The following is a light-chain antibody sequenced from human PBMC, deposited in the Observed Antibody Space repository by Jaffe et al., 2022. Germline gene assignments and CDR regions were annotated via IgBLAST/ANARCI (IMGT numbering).Light chain of an antibody. Sequence: EIVMTQSPATLSGSPGERATLSCRASQSVSSNLAWYQQKPGQAPRLLIYGASTRATAFPARFSGSGSGTEFTLTISSLQSEDFAVYYCQQYNNWPRTFGQGTKVEIK. CDR1: QSVSSN. CDR3: QQYNNWPRT. CDR2: GAS. V-gene: IGKV3-15*01. J-gene: IGKJ1*01.